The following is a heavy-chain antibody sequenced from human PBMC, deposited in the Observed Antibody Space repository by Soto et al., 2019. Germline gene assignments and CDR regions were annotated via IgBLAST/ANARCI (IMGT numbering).Heavy chain of an antibody. CDR1: GFTFSNYG. CDR3: AKDRTDYYFDY. Sequence: QVQLVESGGGVVQPGRSLRLSCAASGFTFSNYGMHWVRQAPGKGLEWVAVISADGSNKYYADSVKGRFTISRDNSKHMLYMQMNSLTAEDTAVYYCAKDRTDYYFDYWGQGTLVTVCS. CDR2: ISADGSNK. V-gene: IGHV3-30*18. J-gene: IGHJ4*02.